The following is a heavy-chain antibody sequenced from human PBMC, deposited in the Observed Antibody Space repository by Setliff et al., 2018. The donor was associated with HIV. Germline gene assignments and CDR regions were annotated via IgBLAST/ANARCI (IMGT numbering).Heavy chain of an antibody. CDR1: GYSIRSGCY. CDR3: ARQPLYNDYDWRSYYFDY. CDR2: MYHTGST. J-gene: IGHJ4*02. V-gene: IGHV4-38-2*01. Sequence: SETLSLTCAVSGYSIRSGCYWGWIRQPPGKGLEWIGSMYHTGSTYYSPSLNSRFTISVDTSKNQFSLKLRSVTAADTAVYYCARQPLYNDYDWRSYYFDYWGQGSLVTVS. D-gene: IGHD5-12*01.